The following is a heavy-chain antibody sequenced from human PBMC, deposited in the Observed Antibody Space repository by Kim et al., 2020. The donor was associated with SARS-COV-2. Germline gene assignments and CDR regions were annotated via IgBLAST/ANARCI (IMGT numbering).Heavy chain of an antibody. Sequence: LGTANTAEKCKGRVTITADESTSTAYMELSSLRSEDTAVYYCARAHYYYYGMDVWGQGTTVTVSS. V-gene: IGHV1-69*01. J-gene: IGHJ6*02. CDR3: ARAHYYYYGMDV. CDR2: LGTA.